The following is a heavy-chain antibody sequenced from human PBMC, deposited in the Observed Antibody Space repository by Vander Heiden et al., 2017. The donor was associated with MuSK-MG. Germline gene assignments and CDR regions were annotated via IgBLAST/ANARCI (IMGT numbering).Heavy chain of an antibody. CDR1: GGSFSGYY. V-gene: IGHV4-34*01. CDR3: ARGLYSYFDY. Sequence: QVQLQQWGAGLLKPSEPLSLTCAVYGGSFSGYYWSWIRQPPGKGLEWIGEINHSGSTNYNPSLKSRVTISVDTSKNQFSLKLSSVTAADTAVYYCARGLYSYFDYWGQGTLVTVSS. J-gene: IGHJ4*02. CDR2: INHSGST. D-gene: IGHD2-15*01.